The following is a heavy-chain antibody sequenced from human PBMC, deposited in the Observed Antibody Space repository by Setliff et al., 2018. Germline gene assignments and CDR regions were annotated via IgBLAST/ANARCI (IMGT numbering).Heavy chain of an antibody. Sequence: GWSLRLSCAASGFTFSSYSMNWVRQAPGKGLEWVSSISSSSSYIYYADSVKGRFTISRDNAKNSLYLQMNSLRAEDTAVYYCARDKLRFLENWFDPWGQGTLVTVSS. CDR1: GFTFSSYS. V-gene: IGHV3-21*01. J-gene: IGHJ5*02. CDR2: ISSSSSYI. D-gene: IGHD3-3*01. CDR3: ARDKLRFLENWFDP.